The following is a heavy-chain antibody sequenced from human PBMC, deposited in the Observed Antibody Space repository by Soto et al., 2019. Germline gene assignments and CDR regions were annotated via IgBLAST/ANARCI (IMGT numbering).Heavy chain of an antibody. J-gene: IGHJ6*02. CDR2: INHSGNT. CDR3: ARTGGMDV. CDR1: GGSFSGYY. Sequence: SETLSLTCAVYGGSFSGYYWSWLRQPPGKGPEWIGEINHSGNTKYSPSLESRVTISVDTSKNQFSLKLNSVSAADTAVYYCARTGGMDVWSQGATVTVSS. V-gene: IGHV4-34*01.